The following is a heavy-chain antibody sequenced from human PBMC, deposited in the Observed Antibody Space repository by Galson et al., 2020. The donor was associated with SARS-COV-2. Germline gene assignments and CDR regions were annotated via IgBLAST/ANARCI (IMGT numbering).Heavy chain of an antibody. CDR3: AKDYDGSGSYSDAFDI. D-gene: IGHD3-10*01. CDR1: GFTFSSYA. Sequence: GGSLRLSCAASGFTFSSYAMSWVRQAPGKGLEWVSAVSGSGGSTYYADSVKGRFTISRDNSKNTLYLQMNSLRAKDTAVYYCAKDYDGSGSYSDAFDIWGQGTMVTVSS. V-gene: IGHV3-23*01. J-gene: IGHJ3*02. CDR2: VSGSGGST.